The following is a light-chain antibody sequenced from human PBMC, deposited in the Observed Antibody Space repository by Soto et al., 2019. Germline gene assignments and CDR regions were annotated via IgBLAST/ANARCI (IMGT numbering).Light chain of an antibody. J-gene: IGKJ1*01. CDR2: GAS. Sequence: EIVLDQSPGTLSLSPGERATLSCRASQTISSRYLTWYQQKPGQVPRLLIYGASSRATGIPERFSGSGSGTDFTLTISRLEPEDVAVYYCQHSGNSHGTFGQGTKVDIK. CDR3: QHSGNSHGT. CDR1: QTISSRY. V-gene: IGKV3-20*01.